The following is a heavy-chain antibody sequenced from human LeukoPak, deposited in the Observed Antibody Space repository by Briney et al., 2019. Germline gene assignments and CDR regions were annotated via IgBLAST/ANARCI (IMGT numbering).Heavy chain of an antibody. V-gene: IGHV3-7*04. CDR3: ARGTYYSEF. J-gene: IGHJ4*02. CDR1: KFTFSDYY. CDR2: MNQFGTEI. D-gene: IGHD3-10*01. Sequence: GGSLRLSCAASKFTFSDYYMTWVRQAPGKGPEWVAYMNQFGTEIKYLDAVKGRFTISRDNAKNSLYLWMTSLTADDTAVYYCARGTYYSEFWGQGTLVIVSS.